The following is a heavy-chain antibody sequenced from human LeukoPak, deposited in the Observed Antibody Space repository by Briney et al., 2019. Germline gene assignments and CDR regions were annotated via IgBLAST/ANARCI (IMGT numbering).Heavy chain of an antibody. CDR2: ITTSGSTI. Sequence: GGSLRLSCAASGFTFSSYEMNWVRQAPGKGLEWVSYITTSGSTIYYAYSVKARFTISRDSAKNSLYLQMNSLRAEDTAVYYCARGEDYGTNSFDSWGQGTLVTVSS. CDR1: GFTFSSYE. J-gene: IGHJ4*02. CDR3: ARGEDYGTNSFDS. D-gene: IGHD4-17*01. V-gene: IGHV3-48*03.